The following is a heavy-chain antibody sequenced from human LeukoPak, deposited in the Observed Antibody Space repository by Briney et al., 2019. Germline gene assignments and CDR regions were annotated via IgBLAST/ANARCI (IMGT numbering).Heavy chain of an antibody. Sequence: SETLSLTCAVYGGSFSGYYWSWIRQPPGKGLEWIGEINHSGSTNYNPSLKSRVTIPVDTSKNQFSLKLSSVTAADTAVYYCARSMRRIRNAFDIWGQGTMVTVSS. V-gene: IGHV4-34*01. CDR1: GGSFSGYY. D-gene: IGHD2/OR15-2a*01. J-gene: IGHJ3*02. CDR3: ARSMRRIRNAFDI. CDR2: INHSGST.